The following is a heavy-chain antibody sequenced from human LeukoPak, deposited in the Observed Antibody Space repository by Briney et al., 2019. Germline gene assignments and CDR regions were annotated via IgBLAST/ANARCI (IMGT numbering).Heavy chain of an antibody. CDR1: GFTFSSYG. D-gene: IGHD4-17*01. CDR2: ISYDESNE. J-gene: IGHJ6*04. Sequence: GGSLRLSCAAPGFTFSSYGVHWVRQAPGKGLEWVAVISYDESNEYYADSVKGRFTISRDNSNNTLYLQMNSLRAEDTAAYYCAKVQDYGNYYYGMDVWGKGATVTVSS. CDR3: AKVQDYGNYYYGMDV. V-gene: IGHV3-30*18.